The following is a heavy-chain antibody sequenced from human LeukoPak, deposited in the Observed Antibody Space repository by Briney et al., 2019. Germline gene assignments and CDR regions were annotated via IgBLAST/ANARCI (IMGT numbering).Heavy chain of an antibody. CDR2: ISSSSSYI. J-gene: IGHJ4*02. D-gene: IGHD5-12*01. V-gene: IGHV3-21*01. Sequence: PGGSLRLSCAASGFTFSSYSMNWVRQAPGKGLEWVSSISSSSSYIYYPDSVKGRFTISRDNAKNSLYLQMNSLRAEDTAVYYCARAARGYSGYDHESSLDYWGQGTLVTVSS. CDR3: ARAARGYSGYDHESSLDY. CDR1: GFTFSSYS.